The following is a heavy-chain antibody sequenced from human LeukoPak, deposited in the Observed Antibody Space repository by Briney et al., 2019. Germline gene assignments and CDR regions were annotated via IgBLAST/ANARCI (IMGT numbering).Heavy chain of an antibody. CDR3: ARRPLRFGEDYFDD. CDR2: INHSEST. V-gene: IGHV4-34*01. Sequence: PSETLSLTCAVYGGSFSAYYWSWIRQAPGKGLEWIGEINHSESTNYNPSLKSRVTISLDTSKKQFSLKLRSVTAADTAVHYCARRPLRFGEDYFDDWGQGTLVTVSS. D-gene: IGHD3-10*01. CDR1: GGSFSAYY. J-gene: IGHJ4*02.